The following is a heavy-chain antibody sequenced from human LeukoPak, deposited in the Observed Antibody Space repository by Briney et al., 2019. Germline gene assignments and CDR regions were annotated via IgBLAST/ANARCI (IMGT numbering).Heavy chain of an antibody. J-gene: IGHJ4*02. CDR2: ISSSSPTI. V-gene: IGHV3-48*01. CDR3: ARDNYGGGCYSY. D-gene: IGHD2-15*01. CDR1: GFIFSSFG. Sequence: GGSLRLSCAASGFIFSSFGMNWVRQAPGKGLEWVSYISSSSPTIYYADSVKGRFTISRDNAKNSLYLQMNSLRAEDTAVYYCARDNYGGGCYSYWGQGPLVTVPS.